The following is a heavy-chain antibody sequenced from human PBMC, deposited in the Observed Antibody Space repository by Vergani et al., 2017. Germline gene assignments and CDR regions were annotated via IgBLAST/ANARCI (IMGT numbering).Heavy chain of an antibody. D-gene: IGHD3-16*01. CDR1: GFTLSNYD. CDR3: AKHFRGWGIDY. CDR2: IQFDGSNQ. J-gene: IGHJ4*02. V-gene: IGHV3-30*02. Sequence: QVQLVESGGGVVQRGGSLRLSCATSGFTLSNYDMQWIRQGPGKGLEFVAFIQFDGSNQYYADSVKGRFTRSRDFSKNTLYLQMNSLRTADTATYYCAKHFRGWGIDYWGQGTQVIVSS.